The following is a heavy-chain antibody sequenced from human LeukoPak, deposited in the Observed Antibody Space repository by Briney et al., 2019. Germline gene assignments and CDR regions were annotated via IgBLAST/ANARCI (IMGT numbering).Heavy chain of an antibody. CDR2: ISSSGSTI. CDR3: AELGITMIGGV. Sequence: PGGSLRLSCAASGFTFSSYEMSSVRQAPGKGLEWVSYISSSGSTIYHADSVKGRFTISRDNARNSLYLQMNSLRAEDTAVYYCAELGITMIGGVWGKGTTVTISS. CDR1: GFTFSSYE. V-gene: IGHV3-48*03. D-gene: IGHD3-10*02. J-gene: IGHJ6*04.